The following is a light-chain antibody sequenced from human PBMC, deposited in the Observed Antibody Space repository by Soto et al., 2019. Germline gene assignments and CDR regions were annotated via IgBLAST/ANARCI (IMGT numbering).Light chain of an antibody. CDR2: DVI. Sequence: QSALTQPASVSGSPGQSITISCTGTSSDVGDYNYVSWYQQHPGKAPKLILYDVINRPSGVSDRFSGSKSGYTASLTISGLLPEDEADYYCISYTSSSTSYVFGTGTKVTVL. J-gene: IGLJ1*01. CDR3: ISYTSSSTSYV. CDR1: SSDVGDYNY. V-gene: IGLV2-14*01.